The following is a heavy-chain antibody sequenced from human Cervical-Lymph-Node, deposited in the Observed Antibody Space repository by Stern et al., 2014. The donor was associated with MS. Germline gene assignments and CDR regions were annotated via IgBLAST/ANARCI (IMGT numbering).Heavy chain of an antibody. CDR1: GITFSHSA. J-gene: IGHJ5*02. CDR3: ASERYTYYDDQRPPGGFDP. Sequence: QLVQSGPEVKKPGTSVKVSCKASGITFSHSAIQWLRQAPGQGPEWIGGVVVFNGDVNYAPRFQERVTITRDMSTSTVYMELRSLRSEDTAIYYCASERYTYYDDQRPPGGFDPWGQGTLVTVSS. V-gene: IGHV1-58*02. D-gene: IGHD3-3*01. CDR2: VVVFNGDV.